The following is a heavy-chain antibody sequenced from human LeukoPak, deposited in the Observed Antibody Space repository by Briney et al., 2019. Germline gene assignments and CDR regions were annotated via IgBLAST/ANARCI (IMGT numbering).Heavy chain of an antibody. CDR3: VREDTPATANY. Sequence: GGSLRLSCADSGCYFANHAMIWVRQTPRTGREWVSAISGGGDITYYADSVTGRFTISRDNSKDTLFLQMHSLRPGDTAVYYCVREDTPATANYWGQGTLVTISS. V-gene: IGHV3-23*01. J-gene: IGHJ4*02. CDR2: ISGGGDIT. D-gene: IGHD2-21*02. CDR1: GCYFANHA.